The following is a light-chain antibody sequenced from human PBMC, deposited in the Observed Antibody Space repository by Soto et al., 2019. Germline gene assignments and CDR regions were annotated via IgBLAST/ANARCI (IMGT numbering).Light chain of an antibody. Sequence: VVLTQSPATLSVSPGERATLSCRASQDVSSKLAWYQQNPGQAPRLLIHGASTRATAIPARFSGSGSGTEFTLTISSLQSEDVAVEYWQQYNNWPLTCGGGTKVESK. CDR3: QQYNNWPLT. V-gene: IGKV3-15*01. J-gene: IGKJ4*01. CDR2: GAS. CDR1: QDVSSK.